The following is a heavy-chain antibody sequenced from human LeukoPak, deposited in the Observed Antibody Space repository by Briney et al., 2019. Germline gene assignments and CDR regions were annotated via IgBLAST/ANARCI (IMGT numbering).Heavy chain of an antibody. D-gene: IGHD3-22*01. J-gene: IGHJ4*02. CDR1: GYTFTGYY. CDR3: ATIPSNYYDSSGYDDY. CDR2: INPNSGGT. V-gene: IGHV1-2*06. Sequence: ASVKVSYKASGYTFTGYYMHWVRQAPGQGLEWMGRINPNSGGTNYAQKFQGRVTMTRDTSISTAYMELSRLRSDDTAVYYCATIPSNYYDSSGYDDYWGQGTLVTVSS.